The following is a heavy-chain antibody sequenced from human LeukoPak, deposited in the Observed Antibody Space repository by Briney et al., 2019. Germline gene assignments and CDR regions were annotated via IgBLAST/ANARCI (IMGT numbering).Heavy chain of an antibody. J-gene: IGHJ4*02. D-gene: IGHD6-6*01. V-gene: IGHV5-51*01. CDR2: IYPGDPDS. CDR3: ATGVIAAFFDS. CDR1: GYSFTSYW. Sequence: GESLKISCKASGYSFTSYWIGWVRQMPGKGLEWMGIIYPGDPDSRYSPSFQGQVTISADKSISTAYLHWSSLKASDTAIYYCATGVIAAFFDSWGQGSLVTVSS.